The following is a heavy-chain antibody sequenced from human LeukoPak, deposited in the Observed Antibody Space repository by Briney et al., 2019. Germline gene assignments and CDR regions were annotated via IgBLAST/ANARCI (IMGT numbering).Heavy chain of an antibody. CDR2: IRGSDGST. V-gene: IGHV3-23*01. Sequence: GGSLRLSCAASGFPFSTYAMSWVRQAPGKGLEWVSSIRGSDGSTYYADSVKGRFTISRDNSKNTLYLQMNSLRAEDTAVYYCAKDVYGDYGGLDYWGQGTLVTVSS. J-gene: IGHJ4*02. D-gene: IGHD4-17*01. CDR3: AKDVYGDYGGLDY. CDR1: GFPFSTYA.